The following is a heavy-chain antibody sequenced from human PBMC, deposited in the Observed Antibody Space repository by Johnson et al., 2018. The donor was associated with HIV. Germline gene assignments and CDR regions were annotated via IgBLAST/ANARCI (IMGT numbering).Heavy chain of an antibody. J-gene: IGHJ3*02. CDR2: ISGSGGST. Sequence: EVQLVESGGGLVQPGGSLRLSCAAIGFTLGSHEMNWVRQAPGKGLEWVSAISGSGGSTYYADSVKGRFTISRDNSKNTLYLQMNSLRAEDTAVYYCARVGATAAFDIWGQGTMVTVSS. CDR1: GFTLGSHE. CDR3: ARVGATAAFDI. V-gene: IGHV3-23*04. D-gene: IGHD1-26*01.